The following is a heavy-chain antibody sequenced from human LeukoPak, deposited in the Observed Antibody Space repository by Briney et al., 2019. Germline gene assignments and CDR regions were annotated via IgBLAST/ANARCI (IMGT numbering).Heavy chain of an antibody. Sequence: PSETLSLTCTVSGGSISSYYWSWIRQPPGKGLEWIGYIYSSGSTNYNPSLKSRVTISVDTSKNQFSLKLSSVTAVDTAVYYCARGSSGYYFDYWGQGTLVTVSS. CDR2: IYSSGST. CDR3: ARGSSGYYFDY. D-gene: IGHD3-22*01. CDR1: GGSISSYY. V-gene: IGHV4-59*01. J-gene: IGHJ4*02.